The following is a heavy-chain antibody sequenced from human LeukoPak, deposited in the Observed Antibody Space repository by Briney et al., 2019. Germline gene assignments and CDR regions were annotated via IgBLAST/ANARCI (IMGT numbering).Heavy chain of an antibody. CDR1: GFTFTSSA. CDR2: IVVGSGNT. CDR3: AASSGISCVAVFGY. D-gene: IGHD6-13*01. V-gene: IGHV1-58*02. Sequence: GASVKVSCKASGFTFTSSAMNWVRQARGQRLEWIGWIVVGSGNTNYAQKFQERVTITRDMSTSTAYMELSSLRSEDTAVYYCAASSGISCVAVFGYWGQGTLVTVSS. J-gene: IGHJ4*02.